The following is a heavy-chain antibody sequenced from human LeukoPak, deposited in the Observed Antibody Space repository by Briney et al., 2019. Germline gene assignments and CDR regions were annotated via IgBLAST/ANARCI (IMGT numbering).Heavy chain of an antibody. CDR2: ISSSSSTI. CDR1: GFTFSSYS. D-gene: IGHD3-3*01. Sequence: GGSLRLSCAASGFTFSSYSMNWVCQAPGKGLEWVSYISSSSSTIYYADSVKGRFTISRDNAKNSLYLQMNSLRAEDTAVYYCARDVFDYDFWSGSLDYWGQGTLVTVSS. J-gene: IGHJ4*02. CDR3: ARDVFDYDFWSGSLDY. V-gene: IGHV3-48*04.